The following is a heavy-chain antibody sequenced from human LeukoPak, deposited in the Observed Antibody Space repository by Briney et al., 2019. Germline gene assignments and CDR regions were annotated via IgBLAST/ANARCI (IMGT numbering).Heavy chain of an antibody. Sequence: GGSLRFSCAASGSIFIAFSMTWIRQTPGRGPEGFSYFSNSGVSTIDADYVKGRFTISRDNSKNTLYLQMNRLRAEDTAVYYCASLIIFYCGGDCSGYWGQGTLVTVSS. V-gene: IGHV3-11*06. D-gene: IGHD2-21*02. CDR2: SNSGVST. CDR3: ASLIIFYCGGDCSGY. J-gene: IGHJ4*02. CDR1: GSIFIAFS.